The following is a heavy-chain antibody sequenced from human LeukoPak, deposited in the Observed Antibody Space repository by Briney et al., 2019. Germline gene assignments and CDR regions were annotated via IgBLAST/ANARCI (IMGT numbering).Heavy chain of an antibody. Sequence: SETLSLTCTVSGGSISSGGYYWSWIRRHPGKGLEWIGYIYYSGSTYYNPSLKSRVTISVDTSKNQFSLKLSSVTAADTAVYYCARDQGYYDSSGYRDGDAFDIWGQGTMVTVSS. CDR3: ARDQGYYDSSGYRDGDAFDI. CDR1: GGSISSGGYY. V-gene: IGHV4-31*03. D-gene: IGHD3-22*01. J-gene: IGHJ3*02. CDR2: IYYSGST.